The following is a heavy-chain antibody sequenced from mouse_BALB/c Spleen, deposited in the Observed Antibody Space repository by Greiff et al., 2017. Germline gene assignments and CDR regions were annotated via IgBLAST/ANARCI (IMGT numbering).Heavy chain of an antibody. J-gene: IGHJ2*01. CDR3: ARHHGRGYFDY. D-gene: IGHD1-1*01. Sequence: EVMLVESGGGLVKPGGSLKLSCAASGFTFSSYAMSWVRQTPEKRLEWVATISSGGSYTYYPDSVKGRFTISRDNAKNTLYLQMSSLRSEDTAMYYCARHHGRGYFDYWGQGTTLTVSS. CDR1: GFTFSSYA. CDR2: ISSGGSYT. V-gene: IGHV5-9-3*01.